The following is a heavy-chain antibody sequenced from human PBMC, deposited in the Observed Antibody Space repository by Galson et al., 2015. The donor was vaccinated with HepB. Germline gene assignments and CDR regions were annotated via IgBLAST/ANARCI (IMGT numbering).Heavy chain of an antibody. Sequence: LSLTCAVYGGPLSGYYWSWVRQPPGKRLEWIGEINHRGGTNYNPSLKSRVTISVDTSKNQFSLKLSSVIAADTAVYYCAREIPAARGAFDIWVHGTMVTVSS. D-gene: IGHD6-13*01. CDR3: AREIPAARGAFDI. V-gene: IGHV4-34*01. CDR1: GGPLSGYY. CDR2: INHRGGT. J-gene: IGHJ3*02.